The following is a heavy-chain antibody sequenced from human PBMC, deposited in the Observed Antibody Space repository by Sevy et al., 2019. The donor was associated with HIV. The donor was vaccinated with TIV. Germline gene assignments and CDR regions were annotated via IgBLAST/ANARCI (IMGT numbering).Heavy chain of an antibody. CDR1: GGSISSYH. D-gene: IGHD1-26*01. CDR3: ARTGGSYYHAFDI. Sequence: SETLSLTCTVSGGSISSYHWSWIRQPPGKGLEWIGYIYYSGSTNYNPSLKSRVTISVDTSKNQFSLKLSSVTAADTAVYYCARTGGSYYHAFDIWGQGTMVTVSS. J-gene: IGHJ3*02. V-gene: IGHV4-59*01. CDR2: IYYSGST.